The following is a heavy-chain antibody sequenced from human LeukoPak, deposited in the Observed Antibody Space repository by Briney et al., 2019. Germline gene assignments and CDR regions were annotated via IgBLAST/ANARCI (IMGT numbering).Heavy chain of an antibody. V-gene: IGHV1-2*02. CDR2: INPNRDGT. J-gene: IGHJ4*02. Sequence: ASVKVSCKASGHTFTDYYMHWVRQAPGQGLEWMGWINPNRDGTNYAQKFQGRVTMTRDTSTSTAYMELSRPRSDDTAVYYCARGGKYGCSDGSCYSDYWGQGTLVTVSA. D-gene: IGHD2-15*01. CDR3: ARGGKYGCSDGSCYSDY. CDR1: GHTFTDYY.